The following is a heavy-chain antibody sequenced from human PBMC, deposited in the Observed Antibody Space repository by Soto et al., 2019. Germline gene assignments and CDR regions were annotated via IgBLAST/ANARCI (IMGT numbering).Heavy chain of an antibody. CDR2: IYPGDSDT. D-gene: IGHD2-2*01. Sequence: GESLKISCKGSGYSFTSYWIGWVRQMPGKGLEWMGIIYPGDSDTRYSPSFQGQVTISADKSISTAYLQWSSLKASDTAMYYCARPSFYCSSTSCYVSDAFDIWGQGTMVTVSS. J-gene: IGHJ3*02. CDR1: GYSFTSYW. V-gene: IGHV5-51*01. CDR3: ARPSFYCSSTSCYVSDAFDI.